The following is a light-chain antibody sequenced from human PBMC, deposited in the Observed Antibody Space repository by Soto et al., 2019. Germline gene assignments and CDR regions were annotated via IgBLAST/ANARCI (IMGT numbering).Light chain of an antibody. V-gene: IGLV2-23*01. J-gene: IGLJ1*01. CDR3: WSYAGRSALYG. CDR1: SRDGRIYNL. Sequence: QSVLTQPASVSGSPGQSITISCTGTSRDGRIYNLVACYHQPPGKAPDRILYEGSKRPSGVSNRFSGSKSGNTASLTISGLQAEDEADYYCWSYAGRSALYGFGTGTKVNGL. CDR2: EGS.